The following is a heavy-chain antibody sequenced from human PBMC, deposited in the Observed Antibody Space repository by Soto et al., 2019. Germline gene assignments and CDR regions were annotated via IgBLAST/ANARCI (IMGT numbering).Heavy chain of an antibody. CDR1: GGSISSGDYY. CDR2: IYYSGST. V-gene: IGHV4-30-4*01. CDR3: ARDVHRYGDPYGMDV. D-gene: IGHD4-17*01. J-gene: IGHJ6*02. Sequence: PSETLSLTCTVSGGSISSGDYYWSWIRQPPGKGLEWIGYIYYSGSTYYNPSLKSRVTISVDTSKNQFSLKLSSVTAADTAVYYCARDVHRYGDPYGMDVWGQGTTVTVSS.